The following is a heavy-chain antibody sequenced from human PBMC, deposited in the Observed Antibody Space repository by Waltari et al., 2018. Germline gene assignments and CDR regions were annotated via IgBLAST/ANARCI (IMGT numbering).Heavy chain of an antibody. Sequence: QVQLVQSGAEVKKPGASVKVSCKASGSTFTGYYMHWVRQAPGQGLEWMGWINPNSGGTNYAQKFQGRVTMTRDTSISTAYMELSRLRSDDTAVYYCASSPYCSSTSCSEDLIDYWGQGTLVTVSS. CDR3: ASSPYCSSTSCSEDLIDY. J-gene: IGHJ4*02. V-gene: IGHV1-2*02. CDR1: GSTFTGYY. CDR2: INPNSGGT. D-gene: IGHD2-2*01.